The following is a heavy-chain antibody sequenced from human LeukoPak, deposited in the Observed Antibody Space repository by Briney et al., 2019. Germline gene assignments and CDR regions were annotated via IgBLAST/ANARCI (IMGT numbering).Heavy chain of an antibody. D-gene: IGHD1-1*01. CDR2: IIPIFGTA. V-gene: IGHV1-69*01. CDR3: ARAPVQLERRGAFDI. Sequence: ASVKVSCKASGGTFSSYAISWVRQAPGQGLEWMGGIIPIFGTANYAQKFQGRVTITADESTSTAYMELSSLRSEDTAVYYCARAPVQLERRGAFDIWGQGTMVTVSS. CDR1: GGTFSSYA. J-gene: IGHJ3*02.